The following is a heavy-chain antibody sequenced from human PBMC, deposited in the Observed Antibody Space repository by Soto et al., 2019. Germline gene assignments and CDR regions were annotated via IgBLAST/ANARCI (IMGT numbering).Heavy chain of an antibody. CDR3: AIPRTTGTTAGYYYYYYGMDV. D-gene: IGHD1-1*01. J-gene: IGHJ6*02. Sequence: SVKVSCKASGGTFSSYAISWVRQAPGQELEWMGGIIPIFGTANYAQKFQGRVTITADESTSTAYMELSSLRSEDTAVYYCAIPRTTGTTAGYYYYYYGMDVWGQGTTVTVSS. CDR1: GGTFSSYA. V-gene: IGHV1-69*13. CDR2: IIPIFGTA.